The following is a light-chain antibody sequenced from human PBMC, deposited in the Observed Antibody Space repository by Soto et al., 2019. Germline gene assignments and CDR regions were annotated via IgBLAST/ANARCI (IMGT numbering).Light chain of an antibody. CDR3: QQYNGYPWT. CDR1: QSISSW. V-gene: IGKV1-5*03. Sequence: DIQMTQSPSTLSASVGDRVTITCRASQSISSWLAWYQQKPGKAPKLLIFKASSVESGVPSRFRGSGSGTEFTLTIGSLQPDDFATYYCQQYNGYPWTFGQGTKVEIK. CDR2: KAS. J-gene: IGKJ1*01.